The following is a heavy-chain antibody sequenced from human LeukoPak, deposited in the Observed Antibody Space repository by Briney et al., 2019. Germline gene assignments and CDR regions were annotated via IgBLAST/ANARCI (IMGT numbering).Heavy chain of an antibody. CDR1: GFSINSDYY. CDR3: VVLPAH. D-gene: IGHD3-16*02. V-gene: IGHV4-38-2*02. CDR2: LYQSGTS. J-gene: IGHJ4*02. Sequence: SETLSLTCTVSGFSINSDYYWGWIRQPPGKGLEWIGSLYQSGTSYHNPSLKSRVTISVDTSRSQFSLKLNSVTAADTAVYYCVVLPAHWGQGTLVTVSS.